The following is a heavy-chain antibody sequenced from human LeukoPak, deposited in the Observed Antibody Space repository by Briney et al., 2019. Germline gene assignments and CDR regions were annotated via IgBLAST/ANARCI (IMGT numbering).Heavy chain of an antibody. D-gene: IGHD3-16*01. CDR2: IYYSGST. J-gene: IGHJ4*02. CDR1: GGSISSGGYY. V-gene: IGHV4-31*03. Sequence: SETLSLTCTVSGGSISSGGYYWSWIRQHPGKGLEWIGYIYYSGSTYYNPSLKSRVTISVDTSKNQFSLKLSSVTAADTAVYYCARAHRGGLLGYYFDYWGQGTLVTVSS. CDR3: ARAHRGGLLGYYFDY.